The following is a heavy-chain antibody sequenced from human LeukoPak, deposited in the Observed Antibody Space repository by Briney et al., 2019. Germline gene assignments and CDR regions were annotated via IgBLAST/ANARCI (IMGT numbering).Heavy chain of an antibody. V-gene: IGHV3-11*06. D-gene: IGHD3-10*01. Sequence: PGGSLRLSCAASGFTFSTYWMHWVRQAPGKGLEWVSYISSSSSYTNYADSVKGRFTISRDNAKNSLYLQMNSLRAEDTAVYYCARDSGSAHLFDYWGQGTLVTVSS. CDR3: ARDSGSAHLFDY. CDR2: ISSSSSYT. CDR1: GFTFSTYW. J-gene: IGHJ4*02.